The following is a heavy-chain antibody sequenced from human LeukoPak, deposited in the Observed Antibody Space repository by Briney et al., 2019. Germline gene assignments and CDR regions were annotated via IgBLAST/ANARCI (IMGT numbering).Heavy chain of an antibody. J-gene: IGHJ6*03. Sequence: SETLSLTCAVYGGSFSGYYWSWIRQPPGKGLEWIGEINHSGSTNYNPSLKSRVTISVDTSKNQFSLKLSSVTAADTAVYYCARGLYYYGSGSYYRYYYYYMDVWGKGTTVTVSS. CDR3: ARGLYYYGSGSYYRYYYYYMDV. CDR1: GGSFSGYY. D-gene: IGHD3-10*01. CDR2: INHSGST. V-gene: IGHV4-34*01.